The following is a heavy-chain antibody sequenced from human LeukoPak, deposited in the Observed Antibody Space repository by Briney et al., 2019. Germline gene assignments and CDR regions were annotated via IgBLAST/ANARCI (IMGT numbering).Heavy chain of an antibody. D-gene: IGHD2-2*01. J-gene: IGHJ4*02. CDR1: GFTFSSYA. CDR3: ARDDGSVPAANLLDY. CDR2: ISGSGGST. Sequence: GGSLRLSCAASGFTFSSYAMSWVRQAPGKGLEWVSAISGSGGSTYYADSVKGRFTISRDNAKNTLYLQMNSLRAEDTAVYYCARDDGSVPAANLLDYWGQGTLVTVSS. V-gene: IGHV3-23*01.